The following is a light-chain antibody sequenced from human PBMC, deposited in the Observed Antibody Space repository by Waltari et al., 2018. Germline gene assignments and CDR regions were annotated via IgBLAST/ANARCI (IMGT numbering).Light chain of an antibody. CDR3: QQYGSSPIT. CDR2: DAS. CDR1: QTVSLSL. J-gene: IGKJ5*01. V-gene: IGKV3-20*01. Sequence: EVVLTQSPGTLSLSPGERATLSCRASQTVSLSLAWYQQKPGQSPRLLIYDASRRATGIPDRFTGSGSGTYFTLTISRLEPEDFAVYYCQQYGSSPITFGQGTRLEIK.